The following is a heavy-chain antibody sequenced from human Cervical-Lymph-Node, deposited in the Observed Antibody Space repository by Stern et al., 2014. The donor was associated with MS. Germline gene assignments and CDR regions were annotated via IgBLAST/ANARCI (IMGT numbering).Heavy chain of an antibody. V-gene: IGHV4-61*02. J-gene: IGHJ4*02. Sequence: QVQLQESGPGLVKPSQTLSLTCTVSGLSISSSHYYWSWIRQPAGKGLEWIGRVYSNGQTNYTPALKTRLTISVATSKNQFSLKLSSVTAADTAIYYCATYDYGATLDNWGRGILVAVSS. D-gene: IGHD4/OR15-4a*01. CDR2: VYSNGQT. CDR3: ATYDYGATLDN. CDR1: GLSISSSHYY.